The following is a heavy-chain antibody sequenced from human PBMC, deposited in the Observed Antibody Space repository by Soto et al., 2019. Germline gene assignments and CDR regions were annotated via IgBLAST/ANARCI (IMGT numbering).Heavy chain of an antibody. V-gene: IGHV4-4*02. CDR1: GASIGTNNW. J-gene: IGHJ4*02. CDR3: ARLYDSGGF. D-gene: IGHD3-10*01. Sequence: QVQLQESGPGLVKPSGTLSLTCAVSGASIGTNNWWSWVRQPPGKGLEWVGEVHHSGSTNYTPSLKSRVTVSVDKSKNQFSLKLSSVTAADTAIYYCARLYDSGGFWGQGTLVTVSS. CDR2: VHHSGST.